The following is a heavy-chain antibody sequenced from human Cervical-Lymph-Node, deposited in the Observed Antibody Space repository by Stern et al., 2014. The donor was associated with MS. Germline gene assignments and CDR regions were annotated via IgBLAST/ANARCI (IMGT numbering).Heavy chain of an antibody. D-gene: IGHD3-3*01. CDR1: GLTVSSNH. V-gene: IGHV3-53*01. CDR3: ASGFWSHDH. J-gene: IGHJ5*02. CDR2: IYGADTT. Sequence: VQLVESGGGLIQPGGSLRLSCAASGLTVSSNHMSWVRQAPGKGLGWVSVIYGADTTYYADSVKGRFTISRDNSTNALFFQMNSLGVEDTAIYYCASGFWSHDHWGQGTLVTVSS.